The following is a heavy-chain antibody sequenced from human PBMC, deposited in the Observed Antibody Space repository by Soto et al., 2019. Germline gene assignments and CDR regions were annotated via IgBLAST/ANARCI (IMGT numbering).Heavy chain of an antibody. V-gene: IGHV5-51*01. CDR3: ARLPRDCNKTSCYYADH. D-gene: IGHD3-3*01. J-gene: IGHJ4*02. CDR2: MYPGDSDS. CDR1: GYDFNTNW. Sequence: GESLKISCRDSGYDFNTNWFGWVRQLPGRGLEWVGIMYPGDSDSRYNPSLQGHVTLSVDVTVSTAFLQWRSLETSDTGMYFCARLPRDCNKTSCYYADHWGQGTQVTVSS.